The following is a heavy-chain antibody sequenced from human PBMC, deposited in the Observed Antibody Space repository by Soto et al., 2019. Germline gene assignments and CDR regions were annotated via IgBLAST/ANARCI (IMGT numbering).Heavy chain of an antibody. J-gene: IGHJ4*02. V-gene: IGHV3-33*01. CDR1: GFTFSSYG. CDR3: AREEGVVARAFDY. CDR2: IWHDGSKQ. D-gene: IGHD2-15*01. Sequence: QVQLVESGGGVVQPWRSLRLSCAASGFTFSSYGMHWVRQAPGKGLEWVALIWHDGSKQYYADSVKGRFAISRDNAKTTLYLQMNSLRADDTAEYYCAREEGVVARAFDYWGQGALVTVSS.